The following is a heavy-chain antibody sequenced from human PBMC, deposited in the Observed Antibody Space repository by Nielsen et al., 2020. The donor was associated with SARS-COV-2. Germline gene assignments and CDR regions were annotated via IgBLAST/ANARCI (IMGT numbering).Heavy chain of an antibody. J-gene: IGHJ6*02. CDR3: ARETAMVRGVTTRTYYYYGMDV. D-gene: IGHD3-10*01. Sequence: WIRQPPGKGLEWIGYTYYSGSTHYNPSLKSRVTISVDTSKNQFSLKLSSVTAADTAVYYCARETAMVRGVTTRTYYYYGMDVWGQGTTVTVSS. CDR2: TYYSGST. V-gene: IGHV4-31*02.